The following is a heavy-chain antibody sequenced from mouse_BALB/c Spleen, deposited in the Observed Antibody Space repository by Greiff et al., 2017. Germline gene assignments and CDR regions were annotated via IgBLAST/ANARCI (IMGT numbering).Heavy chain of an antibody. CDR1: GFTFSSYA. CDR3: ASDDGSLFDY. Sequence: EVHLVESGGGLVKPGGSLKLSCAASGFTFSSYAMSWVRQTPEKRLEWVASISSGGSTYYPDSVKGRFTISRDNARNILYLQMSSLRSEDTAMYYCASDDGSLFDYWGQGTTLTVSS. D-gene: IGHD2-3*01. V-gene: IGHV5-6-5*01. J-gene: IGHJ2*01. CDR2: ISSGGST.